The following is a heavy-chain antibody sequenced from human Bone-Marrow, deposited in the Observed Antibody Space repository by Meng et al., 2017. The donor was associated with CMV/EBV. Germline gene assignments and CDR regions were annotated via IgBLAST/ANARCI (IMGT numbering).Heavy chain of an antibody. CDR3: ASGSFTDY. CDR2: IYHSGTT. CDR1: GGPITTHY. Sequence: GSLRLSCTVSGGPITTHYWSWIRQPPGKGLQWIGYIYHSGTTSYHPSLRSRVTISLDRSKNQFSLKLSSLTAADTAVYYCASGSFTDYWGQGTLVTVSS. J-gene: IGHJ4*02. V-gene: IGHV4-59*11. D-gene: IGHD1-26*01.